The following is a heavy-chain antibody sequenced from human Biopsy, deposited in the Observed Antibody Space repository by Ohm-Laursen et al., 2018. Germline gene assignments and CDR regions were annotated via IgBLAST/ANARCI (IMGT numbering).Heavy chain of an antibody. Sequence: ASVTVSCKASGYTFTSYDITWVRQASGQGPEWIGWLNPVSGNSNFGQEFRGRVTVTSDTSISTAYMELSGLTSDDTATYYCGRAVRNQLLTDPWGQGTLVTVTS. CDR3: GRAVRNQLLTDP. D-gene: IGHD1-7*01. CDR2: LNPVSGNS. J-gene: IGHJ5*02. V-gene: IGHV1-8*01. CDR1: GYTFTSYD.